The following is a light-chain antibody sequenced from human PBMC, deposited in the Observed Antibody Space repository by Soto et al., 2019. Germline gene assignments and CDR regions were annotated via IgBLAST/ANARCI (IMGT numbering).Light chain of an antibody. CDR2: DVN. CDR1: SSDVGGYHY. V-gene: IGLV2-11*01. CDR3: CSYAGSYTLV. Sequence: QSALTQPRSVSGSTGQSVTLSCTGTSSDVGGYHYVSWYQHHRGKAPKIIIYDVNKRPSGVPDRFSGSKSGNTASLTISGLQTEDEADYYCCSYAGSYTLVFGGGTKLTVL. J-gene: IGLJ2*01.